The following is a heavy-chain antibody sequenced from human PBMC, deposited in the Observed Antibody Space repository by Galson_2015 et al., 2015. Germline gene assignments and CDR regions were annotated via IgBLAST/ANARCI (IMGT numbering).Heavy chain of an antibody. V-gene: IGHV3-23*01. CDR3: AKDRDSGSYYYYYGMDV. CDR1: GFTFSNYA. Sequence: LRLSCAASGFTFSNYAMSWVRQAPGKGLEWVSGISGSGDSTYYTDSVRGRFTISRDNSKNTLYLQMNSLRADDTAVYYCAKDRDSGSYYYYYGMDVWGQGTTVTVSS. J-gene: IGHJ6*02. D-gene: IGHD1-26*01. CDR2: ISGSGDST.